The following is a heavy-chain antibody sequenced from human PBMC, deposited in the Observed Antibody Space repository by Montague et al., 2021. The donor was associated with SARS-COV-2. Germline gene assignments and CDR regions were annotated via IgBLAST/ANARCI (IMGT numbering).Heavy chain of an antibody. V-gene: IGHV4-59*01. CDR2: IYNSGST. J-gene: IGHJ3*02. CDR3: ARVGRGSSWYEVALDI. Sequence: SETLSLTCTVSGGSISRYSWTWIRQPPGKGLEWIGYIYNSGSTNYNPSXXRRVTISVDTSKNQFSLKLSSVAAAATAVYYCARVGRGSSWYEVALDIWGQGTMVTVSS. CDR1: GGSISRYS. D-gene: IGHD6-13*01.